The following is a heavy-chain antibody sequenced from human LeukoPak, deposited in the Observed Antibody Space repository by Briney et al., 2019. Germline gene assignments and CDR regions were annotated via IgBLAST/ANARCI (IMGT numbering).Heavy chain of an antibody. J-gene: IGHJ4*02. CDR1: GGSISSYY. CDR3: ARIKMATIALDY. V-gene: IGHV4-59*01. Sequence: SETLSLTCTVSGGSISSYYWSWIRQPPGKGLEWIGYIYYSGSTNYNPSLKSRATISVDTSKNQFSLKLSSVTAADTAVYYCARIKMATIALDYWGQGTLVTVSS. CDR2: IYYSGST. D-gene: IGHD5-24*01.